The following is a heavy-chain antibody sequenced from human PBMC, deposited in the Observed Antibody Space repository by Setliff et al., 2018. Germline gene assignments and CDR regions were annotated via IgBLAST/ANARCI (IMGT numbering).Heavy chain of an antibody. Sequence: PGGSLRLSCAASGFTFSDYYMSWIRQAPGKGLEWVSYITSSGTTTFYTDSVKGRFAISRDNAKNSLFLQMNSLRVEDTAVYYCAREPWQQLVVDYWGQGTLVTVSS. D-gene: IGHD6-13*01. V-gene: IGHV3-11*01. CDR1: GFTFSDYY. CDR3: AREPWQQLVVDY. J-gene: IGHJ4*02. CDR2: ITSSGTTT.